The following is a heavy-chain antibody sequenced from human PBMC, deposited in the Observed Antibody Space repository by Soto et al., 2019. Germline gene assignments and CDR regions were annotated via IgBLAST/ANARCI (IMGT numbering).Heavy chain of an antibody. J-gene: IGHJ5*02. D-gene: IGHD6-13*01. V-gene: IGHV4-39*01. CDR1: GGSITSSSYY. Sequence: PSETLSLTCTVSGGSITSSSYYWGWIRQPPGKGLEWIGNIYYSGSTYYNPSLKSRVTISVDTSKNQVSLKLSSVTAADTAVYYCARRIAAAGSFDPWGQGTLVT. CDR3: ARRIAAAGSFDP. CDR2: IYYSGST.